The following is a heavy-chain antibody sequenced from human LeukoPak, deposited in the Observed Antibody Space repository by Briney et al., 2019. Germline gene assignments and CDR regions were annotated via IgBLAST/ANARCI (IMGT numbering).Heavy chain of an antibody. CDR2: IIPIFGTA. J-gene: IGHJ4*02. D-gene: IGHD2-21*02. V-gene: IGHV1-69*05. CDR3: ARDSCGGDCCLDY. Sequence: SVKVSCKASGYTFTSYGISWVRQAPGQGLEWMGGIIPIFGTANYAQKFQGRVTITTDESTSTAYMELSSLRSEDTAVYYCARDSCGGDCCLDYWGQGTLVAVSS. CDR1: GYTFTSYG.